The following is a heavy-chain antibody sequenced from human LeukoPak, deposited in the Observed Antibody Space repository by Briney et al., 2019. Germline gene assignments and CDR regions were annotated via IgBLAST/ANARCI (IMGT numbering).Heavy chain of an antibody. CDR1: GFTFSDYN. CDR2: ISSSGSTI. V-gene: IGHV3-11*04. CDR3: GRDRWSCAYCYSLSVGYMDV. J-gene: IGHJ6*03. Sequence: PGGSLRLSCAASGFTFSDYNMSWIRQAPGKGLEWVSYISSSGSTIYYADSVKGRFTISRDNAKNSLYLQMNSLRAEDTAVYYCGRDRWSCAYCYSLSVGYMDVWGKGTTVTVSS. D-gene: IGHD3-16*01.